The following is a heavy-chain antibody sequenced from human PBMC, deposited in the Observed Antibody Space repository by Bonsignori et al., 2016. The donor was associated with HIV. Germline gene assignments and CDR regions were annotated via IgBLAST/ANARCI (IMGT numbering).Heavy chain of an antibody. V-gene: IGHV1-46*01. CDR3: GRDKIRSYGSGGIEY. CDR2: INPRGGDT. D-gene: IGHD3-10*01. J-gene: IGHJ4*02. Sequence: WVRQAPGQGLEWMGVINPRGGDTGSSQKFQGRFTMTGDMSTSTVYMELKSLRSEDTALYFCGRDKIRSYGSGGIEYWGQGTLVTVSS.